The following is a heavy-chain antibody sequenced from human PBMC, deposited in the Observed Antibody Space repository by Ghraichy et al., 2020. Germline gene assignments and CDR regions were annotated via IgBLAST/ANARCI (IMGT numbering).Heavy chain of an antibody. CDR2: ISGHNGNT. CDR3: AKDGQLLPAEYFQH. D-gene: IGHD5-24*01. CDR1: GYTFTNYG. J-gene: IGHJ1*01. Sequence: ASVKVSCKASGYTFTNYGISWVRQAPGQGLEWMGWISGHNGNTNYAQKFQGRVTMTTDTSTSIAYMELRSLRSDDTAVYYCAKDGQLLPAEYFQHWGQGTLVTVSS. V-gene: IGHV1-18*01.